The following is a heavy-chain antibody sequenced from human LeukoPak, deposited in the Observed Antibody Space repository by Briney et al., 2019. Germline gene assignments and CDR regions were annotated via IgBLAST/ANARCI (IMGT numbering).Heavy chain of an antibody. V-gene: IGHV3-21*01. CDR1: GFTFSSYS. CDR2: ITSSSSDI. Sequence: PGGSLRLSCAASGFTFSSYSMNWVRQAPGKGLEWVSSITSSSSDIYYADSVKGRFTISRDNAKNSLYVQMNSLRAEDAAVYYCARVLNSGWYGVFGYWGQGTLVTVSS. J-gene: IGHJ4*02. CDR3: ARVLNSGWYGVFGY. D-gene: IGHD6-19*01.